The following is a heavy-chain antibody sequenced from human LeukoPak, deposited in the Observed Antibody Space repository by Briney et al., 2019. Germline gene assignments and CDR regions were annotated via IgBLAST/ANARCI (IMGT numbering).Heavy chain of an antibody. Sequence: PSQTLSLTCTVSGGSISSGGCYWSWIRQPPGKGLEWIGYIYRSGSTYYNPSLKSRVTISVDRSKNQFSLKLSSVTAADTAVYYCARVGNDDPAYCFDYWGQGTLVTVSS. D-gene: IGHD1-1*01. J-gene: IGHJ4*02. CDR3: ARVGNDDPAYCFDY. V-gene: IGHV4-30-2*01. CDR2: IYRSGST. CDR1: GGSISSGGCY.